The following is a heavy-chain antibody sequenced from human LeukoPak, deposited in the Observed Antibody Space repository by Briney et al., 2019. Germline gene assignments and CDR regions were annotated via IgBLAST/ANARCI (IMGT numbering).Heavy chain of an antibody. J-gene: IGHJ1*01. CDR3: AKEETKYTSAWYFQH. D-gene: IGHD2-2*01. V-gene: IGHV3-30*18. CDR1: GFTFSSFG. Sequence: GGSLRLSCAASGFTFSSFGMHWVRQAPGKGLEWVAVISYDGSTKYDADSVKGRFTISRDNSKNTLYLRMNSLRAEDTAVYYCAKEETKYTSAWYFQHWGQGTLVTVSS. CDR2: ISYDGSTK.